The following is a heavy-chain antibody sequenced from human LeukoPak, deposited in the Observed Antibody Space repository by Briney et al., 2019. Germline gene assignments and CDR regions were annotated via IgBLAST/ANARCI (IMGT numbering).Heavy chain of an antibody. CDR3: ARGSWGGFDP. J-gene: IGHJ5*02. CDR1: GGSFSGYY. Sequence: SETLSLTCAVYGGSFSGYYWSWIRQPPGKGLEWIGEINHSGSTNYNPSLKSRVTIPVDTSKNQFSLKLSSVTAADTAVYYCARGSWGGFDPWGQGTLVTVSS. D-gene: IGHD3-16*01. V-gene: IGHV4-34*01. CDR2: INHSGST.